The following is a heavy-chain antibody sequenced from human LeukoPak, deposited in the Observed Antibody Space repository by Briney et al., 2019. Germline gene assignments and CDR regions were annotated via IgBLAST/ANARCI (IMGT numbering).Heavy chain of an antibody. CDR3: AKGRALEVVAAFNY. CDR2: ISGSGANT. CDR1: GSTFSNYA. D-gene: IGHD2-15*01. V-gene: IGHV3-23*01. Sequence: GGSLRLSCAASGSTFSNYAMSWVRQAPGRGLEWVSTISGSGANTYYADSVKGRFTISRDNSKNTLYLQMNSLRADDTAIYYCAKGRALEVVAAFNYWGQGTVVTASS. J-gene: IGHJ4*02.